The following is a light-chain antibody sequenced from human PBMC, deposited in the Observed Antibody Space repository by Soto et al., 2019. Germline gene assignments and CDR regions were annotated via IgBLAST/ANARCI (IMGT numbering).Light chain of an antibody. CDR3: AAWDDSLSGYV. V-gene: IGLV1-47*01. Sequence: QSLLTQPPSASGTPGQKVTISCSGSSSNIGDNYVYWHQQLPGTAPKLLIYRNNQRPPGVPDRFSGSKSGTSASLAISGLRSEDEADYYCAAWDDSLSGYVFGPGTKVTVL. J-gene: IGLJ1*01. CDR1: SSNIGDNY. CDR2: RNN.